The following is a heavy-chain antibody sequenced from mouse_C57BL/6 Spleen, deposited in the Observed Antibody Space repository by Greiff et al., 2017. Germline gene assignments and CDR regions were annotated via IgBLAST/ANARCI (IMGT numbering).Heavy chain of an antibody. Sequence: EVQGVESGGDLVKPGGSLKLSCAASGFTFSSYGMSWVRQTPDKRLEWVATISSGGSYTYYSDSVKGRFTISSDNAKNTLYLQMSSLKSEETAMYYCASLDSSGYSDYWGQGTTLTVSS. D-gene: IGHD3-2*02. CDR1: GFTFSSYG. J-gene: IGHJ2*01. CDR3: ASLDSSGYSDY. V-gene: IGHV5-6*01. CDR2: ISSGGSYT.